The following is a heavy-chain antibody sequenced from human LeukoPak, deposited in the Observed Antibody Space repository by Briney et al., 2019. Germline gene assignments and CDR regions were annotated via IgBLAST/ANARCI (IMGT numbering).Heavy chain of an antibody. V-gene: IGHV3-48*01. Sequence: GGSLRLSCVMSGFTFNSEPMNWVRQAPGKGLDWIAHIRSDSKTIVYADSVKGRFTISRDNAKNSMSLQMNSLRAEDTAVYFCARDYDWAFDYWGQGILVTVAS. D-gene: IGHD3-16*01. CDR2: IRSDSKTI. J-gene: IGHJ4*02. CDR1: GFTFNSEP. CDR3: ARDYDWAFDY.